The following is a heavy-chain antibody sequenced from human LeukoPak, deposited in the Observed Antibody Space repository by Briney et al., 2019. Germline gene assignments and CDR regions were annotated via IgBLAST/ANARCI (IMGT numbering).Heavy chain of an antibody. Sequence: SESLSLTCTVSGGSISHYYWSWVRQTPGKGLEYIGYISNNGSTDHNPHPKRRVTISLDTSTNRLSLKLSSVSAADTAVYYCARRGRAAGKYGGYEYWYFDYWGQGTLVTVSS. V-gene: IGHV4-59*08. CDR1: GGSISHYY. CDR2: ISNNGST. D-gene: IGHD5-12*01. CDR3: ARRGRAAGKYGGYEYWYFDY. J-gene: IGHJ4*02.